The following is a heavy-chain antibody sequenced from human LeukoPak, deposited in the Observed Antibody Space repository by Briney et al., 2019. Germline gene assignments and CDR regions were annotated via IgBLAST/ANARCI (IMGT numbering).Heavy chain of an antibody. Sequence: SETLSLTCTVSGGSISSYYWSWIRQPPGKGLEWIGYIYYSGSTNYNPSLKSRVTISVDTSKNQFSLKLSSVTAADTAVYYCASEFSAWGPGTLVTVSS. V-gene: IGHV4-59*01. CDR1: GGSISSYY. CDR2: IYYSGST. J-gene: IGHJ4*02. CDR3: ASEFSA. D-gene: IGHD1-26*01.